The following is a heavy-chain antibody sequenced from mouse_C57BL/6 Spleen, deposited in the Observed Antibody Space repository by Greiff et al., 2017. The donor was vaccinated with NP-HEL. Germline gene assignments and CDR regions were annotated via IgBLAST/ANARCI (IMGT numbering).Heavy chain of an antibody. CDR2: IDPENGDT. V-gene: IGHV14-4*01. J-gene: IGHJ4*01. CDR3: TTNSQDY. Sequence: VQLKESGAELVRPGASVKLSCTASGFNIKDDYMHWVKQRPEQGLEWIGWIDPENGDTEYASKFQGKATITADTSSNTAYLQLSSLTSEDTAVYYCTTNSQDYWGQGTSVTVSS. CDR1: GFNIKDDY.